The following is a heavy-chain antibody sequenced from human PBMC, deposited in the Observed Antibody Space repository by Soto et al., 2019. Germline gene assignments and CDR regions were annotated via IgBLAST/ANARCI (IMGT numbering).Heavy chain of an antibody. D-gene: IGHD6-19*01. CDR2: IYYIGST. J-gene: IGHJ4*01. CDR1: GGSISGYY. Sequence: PSETLSLTCTVSGGSISGYYWSWIRQPPGKGLEWIGYIYYIGSTRYNPSLKSRVTISMDTSKNQFSLNLTSVTAPDTAVYFCARAAHTSGWYFDLWGQGALVTVSS. CDR3: ARAAHTSGWYFDL. V-gene: IGHV4-59*01.